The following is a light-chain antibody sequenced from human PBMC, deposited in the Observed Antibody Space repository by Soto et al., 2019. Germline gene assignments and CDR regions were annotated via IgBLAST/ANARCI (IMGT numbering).Light chain of an antibody. Sequence: AIQMTQSPSSLSASVGDRVTITCRASQDIRGDLGWYQQKPGKAPKALIYGASNLQSGVPSRFIGSGFGTDFTLTISSLQPEDFATYYCLQDRNYPRTFGQGTKVESK. V-gene: IGKV1-6*01. CDR1: QDIRGD. CDR3: LQDRNYPRT. J-gene: IGKJ1*01. CDR2: GAS.